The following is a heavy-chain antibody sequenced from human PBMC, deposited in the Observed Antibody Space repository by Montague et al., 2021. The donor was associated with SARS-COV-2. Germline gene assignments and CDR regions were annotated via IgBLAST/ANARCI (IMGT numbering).Heavy chain of an antibody. CDR1: GFTFSDFY. D-gene: IGHD3-10*01. Sequence: SLRLSCAGSGFTFSDFYINWVRQAPGKGLEWLSFITGTNNGIRYSDSVKGRFTVSRDNAHSSVYLHLDSLTAEDTAVYYCARSLFYGSGGYFDFWGQGTLVAVS. CDR3: ARSLFYGSGGYFDF. V-gene: IGHV3-11*03. CDR2: ITGTNNGI. J-gene: IGHJ4*02.